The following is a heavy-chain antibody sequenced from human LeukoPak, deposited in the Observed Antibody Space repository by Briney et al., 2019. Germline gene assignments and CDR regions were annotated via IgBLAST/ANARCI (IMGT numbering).Heavy chain of an antibody. CDR1: GFTVSSNY. CDR2: IYSGGST. Sequence: GGSLRLSCAASGFTVSSNYMSWVRQAPGKGLEWVSVIYSGGSTYYADSVKGRFTISRDNSKNTLYLQMNSLRAEDTAVYYCAREKYGGNYFDYWGQGTLVTVSS. D-gene: IGHD3-16*01. J-gene: IGHJ4*02. V-gene: IGHV3-66*01. CDR3: AREKYGGNYFDY.